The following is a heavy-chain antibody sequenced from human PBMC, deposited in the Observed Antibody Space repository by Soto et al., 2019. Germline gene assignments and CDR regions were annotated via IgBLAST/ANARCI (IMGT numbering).Heavy chain of an antibody. CDR1: DVSSSSSSYY. D-gene: IGHD1-26*01. Sequence: SELLPHTCNVADVSSSSSSYYWGRIKQPPGKGLEWIGSVYYTGTTYYNPSLKSRVTISVDTSKNHFSLKVTSLTAADTSVYYCARLKGAYFLSTYNWFDPWGQGTPVTVSS. J-gene: IGHJ5*02. CDR2: VYYTGTT. V-gene: IGHV4-39*02. CDR3: ARLKGAYFLSTYNWFDP.